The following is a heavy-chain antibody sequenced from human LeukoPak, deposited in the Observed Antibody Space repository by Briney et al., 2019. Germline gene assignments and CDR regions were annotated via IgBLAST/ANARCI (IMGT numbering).Heavy chain of an antibody. CDR3: AKVWWHDILTGYSG. D-gene: IGHD3-9*01. CDR1: GFTFSSYG. J-gene: IGHJ4*02. Sequence: PGGSLRLSCAASGFTFSSYGMHWVRQAPGKGLEWVAVISYDGSNKYYADSVKGRFTISRDNSKNTLYLQMNSLRAEDTAVYYCAKVWWHDILTGYSGWGQGTLVTVSS. V-gene: IGHV3-30*18. CDR2: ISYDGSNK.